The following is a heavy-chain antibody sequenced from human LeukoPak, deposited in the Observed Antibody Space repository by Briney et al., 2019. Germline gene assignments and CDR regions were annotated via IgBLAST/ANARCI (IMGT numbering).Heavy chain of an antibody. D-gene: IGHD3-9*01. CDR2: IKQDGSEK. V-gene: IGHV3-7*04. CDR3: ARADYDILTGSIDY. CDR1: GFTFSSYW. Sequence: HTGGSLRLSCAASGFTFSSYWMSWVRQAPGKGLEWVANIKQDGSEKYYADSVKGRFTISRDNSKNTLYLQMNSLRAEDTAVYYCARADYDILTGSIDYWGQGTLVTVSS. J-gene: IGHJ4*02.